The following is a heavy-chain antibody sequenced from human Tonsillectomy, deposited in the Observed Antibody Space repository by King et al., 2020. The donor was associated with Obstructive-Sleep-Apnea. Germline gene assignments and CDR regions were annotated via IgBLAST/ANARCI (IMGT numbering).Heavy chain of an antibody. CDR1: GGSFSGYY. Sequence: VQLQQWGAGLLKPSETLSLTCAVYGGSFSGYYWSWIRQPPGKGLEWIGEINHSGSTNYNPSLKSRVTISVDTSKNQFSLKLSSVTAADTAVYYCARGRSYYYVDSYQLYGMDVWGQGTTVTVSS. V-gene: IGHV4-34*01. J-gene: IGHJ6*02. CDR3: ARGRSYYYVDSYQLYGMDV. D-gene: IGHD3-16*01. CDR2: INHSGST.